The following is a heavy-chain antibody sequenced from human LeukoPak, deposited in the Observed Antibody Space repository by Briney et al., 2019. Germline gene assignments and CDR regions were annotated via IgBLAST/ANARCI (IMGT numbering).Heavy chain of an antibody. CDR1: GFSVNNYA. V-gene: IGHV3-23*01. J-gene: IGHJ3*01. CDR3: AKSRSMADGFDV. D-gene: IGHD2-8*01. Sequence: PGGSLRLSCAASGFSVNNYAMSWVRQAPGKGLEWVSSITGSDDDTYHADSVKGRFTISRDRSKNTLYLQMTGLRAEETAVYHCAKSRSMADGFDVWGHGAMVTVSS. CDR2: ITGSDDDT.